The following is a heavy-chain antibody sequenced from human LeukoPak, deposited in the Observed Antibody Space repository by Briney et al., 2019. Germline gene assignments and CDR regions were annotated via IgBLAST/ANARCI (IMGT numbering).Heavy chain of an antibody. J-gene: IGHJ4*02. CDR2: ISISGDGT. V-gene: IGHV3-23*01. D-gene: IGHD2-2*01. Sequence: PGGSLRLSCAGSGFTFNNYAMSWVRQTPRKGLEWVSTISISGDGTYYADPVKGRFTMSRDKSKNTVYLQMNSLKTEDTAVYYCTGCGRIRCSLDSIDFWGQGILVTVSS. CDR3: TGCGRIRCSLDSIDF. CDR1: GFTFNNYA.